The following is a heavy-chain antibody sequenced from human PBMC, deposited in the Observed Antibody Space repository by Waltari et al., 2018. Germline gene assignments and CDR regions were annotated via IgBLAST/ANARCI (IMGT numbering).Heavy chain of an antibody. Sequence: QLVESGGGLVQPGGSLSLSCAASGFTFVNSWRSWVRQAPGKGLAWVAHRKPDGSGKYYVDSVKGRFIISRDNAKNSLYLQMNSLRAEDTAVYYCAREDTLLWFTWFDPWGQGTLVTVSS. CDR1: GFTFVNSW. D-gene: IGHD3-10*01. CDR2: RKPDGSGK. CDR3: AREDTLLWFTWFDP. J-gene: IGHJ5*02. V-gene: IGHV3-7*01.